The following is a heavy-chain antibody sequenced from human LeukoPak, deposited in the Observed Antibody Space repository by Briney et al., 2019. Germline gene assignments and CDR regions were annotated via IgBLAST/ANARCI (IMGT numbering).Heavy chain of an antibody. CDR2: IKQDGSEK. CDR3: ARVHSSGWIDFDY. Sequence: GGSLRLSSAASGFTFSHYWMSWVRQAPGKGLEWVANIKQDGSEKYYVDSVKGRFTISRDNAKNSLYLQMNSLRAEDTAVYYCARVHSSGWIDFDYWGLGTLVTVSS. D-gene: IGHD6-19*01. V-gene: IGHV3-7*01. CDR1: GFTFSHYW. J-gene: IGHJ4*02.